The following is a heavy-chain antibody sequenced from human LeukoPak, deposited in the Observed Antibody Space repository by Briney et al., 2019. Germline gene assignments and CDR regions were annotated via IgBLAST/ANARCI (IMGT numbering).Heavy chain of an antibody. J-gene: IGHJ4*02. CDR3: ARVRCSGGSRYSDY. D-gene: IGHD2-15*01. V-gene: IGHV1-2*02. Sequence: APVKVSCKASGYTFTGYYMHWVRQAPGQGLEWMGWINPNSGGTNYAQKFQGRVTMTRDTSISTAYMELSRLRSDDTAVYYCARVRCSGGSRYSDYWGQGTLVTVSS. CDR1: GYTFTGYY. CDR2: INPNSGGT.